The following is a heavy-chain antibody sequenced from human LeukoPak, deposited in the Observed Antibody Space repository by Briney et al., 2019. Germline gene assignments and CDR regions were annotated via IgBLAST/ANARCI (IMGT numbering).Heavy chain of an antibody. D-gene: IGHD3-3*01. Sequence: SQTLSLTCTVSGGSISSGDYYWSWIRQPPGKGLEWIGYIYYSGSTYYNPSLKSRVTISVDTSKNQFSLKLSSVTAADTAVYYCARALGFWSGSDYWGQGTLVTASS. CDR2: IYYSGST. CDR3: ARALGFWSGSDY. J-gene: IGHJ4*02. V-gene: IGHV4-30-4*08. CDR1: GGSISSGDYY.